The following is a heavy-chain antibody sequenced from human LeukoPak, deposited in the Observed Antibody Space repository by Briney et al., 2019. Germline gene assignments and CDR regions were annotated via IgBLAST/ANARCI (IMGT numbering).Heavy chain of an antibody. D-gene: IGHD3-22*01. V-gene: IGHV1-18*01. CDR1: GYTFTSYG. J-gene: IGHJ4*02. Sequence: ASVKVSGKASGYTFTSYGISWVRQAPGQGLEWMGWISAYNGNTKYAQKLQGRVTMTTDTSTSTAYMELRSLRSDDTAVYYCARVSYYYYDSSGYYDYWGQGTLVTVSS. CDR2: ISAYNGNT. CDR3: ARVSYYYYDSSGYYDY.